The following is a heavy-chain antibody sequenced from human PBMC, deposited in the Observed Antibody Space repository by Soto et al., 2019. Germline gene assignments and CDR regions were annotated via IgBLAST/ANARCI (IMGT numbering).Heavy chain of an antibody. J-gene: IGHJ4*02. Sequence: EVQLVESGGGLVQPGGSLRLSCAASGFTFSSYEMNWVRQAPGKGLEWVSYISSSGSTIYYADSVKGRFTISRDNAKNSLYLQMNSLRAEDTAVYYCARDRYSSSGFDYWGQGTLVTVSS. V-gene: IGHV3-48*03. CDR1: GFTFSSYE. D-gene: IGHD6-6*01. CDR2: ISSSGSTI. CDR3: ARDRYSSSGFDY.